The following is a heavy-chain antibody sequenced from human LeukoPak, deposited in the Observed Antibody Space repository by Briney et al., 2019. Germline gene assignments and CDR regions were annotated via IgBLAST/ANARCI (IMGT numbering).Heavy chain of an antibody. CDR2: IIPIFGTA. CDR1: GYTFTSYD. D-gene: IGHD6-13*01. V-gene: IGHV1-69*13. CDR3: ARGPSSSWQTYYYYMDV. J-gene: IGHJ6*03. Sequence: SVKVSCKASGYTFTSYDINWVRQAPGQGLEWMGGIIPIFGTANYAQKFQSRVTITADESTSTAYMELSSLRSEDTAVYYCARGPSSSWQTYYYYMDVWGKGTTVTVSS.